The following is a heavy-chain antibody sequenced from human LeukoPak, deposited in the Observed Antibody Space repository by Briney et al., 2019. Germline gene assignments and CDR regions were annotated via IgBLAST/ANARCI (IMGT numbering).Heavy chain of an antibody. CDR2: ISYGGSTT. CDR3: ARLGYYDSSGYYPYYFDS. D-gene: IGHD3-22*01. Sequence: GGSLRLSCAASGFTYGSYVMNWVRQAPGKGLEWVAIISYGGSTTYYADSVKGRFTISRDNSQNTLYLQMNSLRPEDTAVFYCARLGYYDSSGYYPYYFDSWGQGTLVTVSS. CDR1: GFTYGSYV. J-gene: IGHJ4*02. V-gene: IGHV3-30*04.